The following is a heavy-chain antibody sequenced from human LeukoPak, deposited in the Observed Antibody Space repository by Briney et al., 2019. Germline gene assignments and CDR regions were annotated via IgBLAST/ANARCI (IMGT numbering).Heavy chain of an antibody. CDR1: RFTFTSSA. Sequence: GTSVKVSCKASRFTFTSSAMQWVRQARGQRLEWIGWIVVGSGNTNYAQKFQERVTITRDMSTSTAYMELSSLRSEDTAVYYCAARTEDDAFDIWGQGTMVTVSS. CDR2: IVVGSGNT. CDR3: AARTEDDAFDI. V-gene: IGHV1-58*02. J-gene: IGHJ3*02. D-gene: IGHD1-14*01.